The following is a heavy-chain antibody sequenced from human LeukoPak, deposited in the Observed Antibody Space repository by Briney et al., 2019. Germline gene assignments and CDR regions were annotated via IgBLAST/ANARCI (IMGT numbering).Heavy chain of an antibody. CDR3: ARGVATVPVDS. CDR1: GGSISRYY. CDR2: ISYIGIT. Sequence: PSETLSLTCTVSGGSISRYYWSWIRQAPGKGLEWIGYISYIGITNYNPSLESRVTISVDTSKNQFSLKLSSVTAADTAVYYCARGVATVPVDSWGQGTLVTVSS. J-gene: IGHJ4*02. V-gene: IGHV4-59*01. D-gene: IGHD5-12*01.